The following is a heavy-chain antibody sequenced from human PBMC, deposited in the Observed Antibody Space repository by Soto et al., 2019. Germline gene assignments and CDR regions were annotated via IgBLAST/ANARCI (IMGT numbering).Heavy chain of an antibody. J-gene: IGHJ5*02. D-gene: IGHD2-15*01. CDR3: ARDGEAYCSGGSCYEGWFDP. Sequence: QVQLVESGGGVVQPGRSLRLSCAVSGFTFSNYGMHWVRQDPGKGLEWVAVIWYDGRNKYYADSVKGRFTISRDNSKNTLFLQMNSLRGEDTAVYYCARDGEAYCSGGSCYEGWFDPWGQGTLVTVSS. CDR1: GFTFSNYG. CDR2: IWYDGRNK. V-gene: IGHV3-33*01.